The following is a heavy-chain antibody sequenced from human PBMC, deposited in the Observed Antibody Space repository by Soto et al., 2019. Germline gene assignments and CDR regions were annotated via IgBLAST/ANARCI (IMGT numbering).Heavy chain of an antibody. CDR2: IYYSGST. Sequence: SETLSLACTVSGGSISSGGYYWSWIRQHPGKGLEWIGYIYYSGSTYYNPSLKSRVTISVDTSKNQFSLKLSSVTAADTAVYYCARRDYGSGKEGNWFDPWGQGTLVTVSS. D-gene: IGHD3-10*01. V-gene: IGHV4-31*03. J-gene: IGHJ5*02. CDR3: ARRDYGSGKEGNWFDP. CDR1: GGSISSGGYY.